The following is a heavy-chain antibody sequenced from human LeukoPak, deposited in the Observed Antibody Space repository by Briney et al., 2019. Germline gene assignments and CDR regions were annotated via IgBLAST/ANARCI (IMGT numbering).Heavy chain of an antibody. J-gene: IGHJ5*02. CDR1: GYTLTELS. V-gene: IGHV1-24*01. CDR3: ATIIAARQWFDP. D-gene: IGHD6-6*01. CDR2: FDPEDGET. Sequence: ASVKVSCKVSGYTLTELSMHWVRQAPGKGLEWMGGFDPEDGETIYAQKFQGRVTMTEDTSTDTAYMELSSLRSEDTAAYYCATIIAARQWFDPWGQGTLVTVSS.